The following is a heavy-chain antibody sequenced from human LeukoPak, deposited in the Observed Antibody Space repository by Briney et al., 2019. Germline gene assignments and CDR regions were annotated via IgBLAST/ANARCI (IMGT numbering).Heavy chain of an antibody. V-gene: IGHV3-23*01. D-gene: IGHD3-3*01. CDR2: VRASGSAT. Sequence: GGSLRLSCAASGFTFSSYDMTWVRQAPGKGLEWVSTVRASGSATYYADSVKGRITISRDNSKGTLYLQMNSLRAEDTAVYYCAKRGRSGSGYDPFDNWGQGILVTVSS. CDR1: GFTFSSYD. CDR3: AKRGRSGSGYDPFDN. J-gene: IGHJ4*02.